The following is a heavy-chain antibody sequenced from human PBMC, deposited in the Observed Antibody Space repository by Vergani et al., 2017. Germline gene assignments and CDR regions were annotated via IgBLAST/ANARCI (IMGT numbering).Heavy chain of an antibody. D-gene: IGHD3/OR15-3a*01. J-gene: IGHJ5*02. CDR3: ARGETRTDWFDP. V-gene: IGHV4-30-4*01. CDR1: GGSIRSGDYY. CDR2: IFFSGST. Sequence: QVQLQESGPGLLKPSETLSLTCTVSGGSIRSGDYYWSWIRQTPGKGLEWIGCIFFSGSTHYNPSLQSRLSISIDTSRNQFSLTLRSVTAADTAVYFCARGETRTDWFDPWGQGTLVTVSS.